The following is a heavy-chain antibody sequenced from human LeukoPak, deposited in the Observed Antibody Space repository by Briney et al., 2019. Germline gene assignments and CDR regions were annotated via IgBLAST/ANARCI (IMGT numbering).Heavy chain of an antibody. J-gene: IGHJ6*03. D-gene: IGHD2-2*01. CDR3: AKDLLPATVPPYFYYLDV. CDR2: ISGGAGNT. CDR1: GFFFSNFA. Sequence: GSLRLSCAASGFFFSNFAMSWVRQAPGKGLEWVSSISGGAGNTYYADSVKGRFTISRDNSKNTLYLQMNSLRVEDTAVYYCAKDLLPATVPPYFYYLDVWGKGTTVTVSS. V-gene: IGHV3-23*01.